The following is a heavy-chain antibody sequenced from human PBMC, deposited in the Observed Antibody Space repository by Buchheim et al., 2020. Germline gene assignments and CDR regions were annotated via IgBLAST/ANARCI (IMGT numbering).Heavy chain of an antibody. D-gene: IGHD3-9*01. CDR3: ARDPGYFDCFDY. CDR2: INSDGRST. Sequence: EVQLVESGGALVQPGGSLRLSCAVSGFTFRSYWMHWVRQAPGKRLVWVSRINSDGRSTNHADSVKGRFTMSRDNAKNTVYLQMDSLRAEDTAVYYCARDPGYFDCFDYWGQGTL. CDR1: GFTFRSYW. J-gene: IGHJ4*02. V-gene: IGHV3-74*01.